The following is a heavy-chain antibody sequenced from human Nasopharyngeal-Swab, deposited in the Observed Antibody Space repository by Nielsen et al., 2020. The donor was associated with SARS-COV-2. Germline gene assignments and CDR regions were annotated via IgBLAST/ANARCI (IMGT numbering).Heavy chain of an antibody. Sequence: GESLKISCAASGFTVNSNFMTWVRQAPGTGLEWVSLIYSSGGTHYADSVKGRFTISRDSFKNTLYLQLNSLRAEDTAVYYCVKDHKMDSGGGVGYMDVWGKGTTVTVSS. CDR1: GFTVNSNF. D-gene: IGHD3-16*01. CDR2: IYSSGGT. CDR3: VKDHKMDSGGGVGYMDV. J-gene: IGHJ6*03. V-gene: IGHV3-66*03.